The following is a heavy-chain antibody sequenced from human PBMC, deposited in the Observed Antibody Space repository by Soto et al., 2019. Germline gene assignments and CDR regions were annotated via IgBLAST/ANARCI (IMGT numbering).Heavy chain of an antibody. CDR2: IKSKTDGGTT. V-gene: IGHV3-15*01. D-gene: IGHD2-15*01. CDR1: GFTFSNAW. J-gene: IGHJ4*02. CDR3: TTRYCSGGSCYDWTSGWSDY. Sequence: GGSLRLSCAASGFTFSNAWMSWVRQAPGKGLEWVGRIKSKTDGGTTDYAAPVKGRFTISRDDSKNTLYLQMNSLKTEDTAVYYCTTRYCSGGSCYDWTSGWSDYWGQGTLVTVSS.